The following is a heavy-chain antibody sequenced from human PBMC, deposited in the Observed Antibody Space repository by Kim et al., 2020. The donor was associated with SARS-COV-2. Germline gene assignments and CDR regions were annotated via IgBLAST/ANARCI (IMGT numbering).Heavy chain of an antibody. CDR3: ARDRYSSGWYYYYGMDV. V-gene: IGHV3-74*01. D-gene: IGHD6-19*01. CDR1: GFTFSSYW. J-gene: IGHJ6*02. Sequence: GGSLRLSCAASGFTFSSYWMHWVRQAPGKGLVWVSRINSDGSSTSYADSVKGRFTISRDNAKNTLYLQMNSLRAEDTAVYYCARDRYSSGWYYYYGMDVWGQGTTVTVSS. CDR2: INSDGSST.